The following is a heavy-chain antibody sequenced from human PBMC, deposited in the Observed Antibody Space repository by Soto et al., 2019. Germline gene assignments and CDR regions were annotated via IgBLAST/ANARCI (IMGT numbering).Heavy chain of an antibody. V-gene: IGHV1-46*01. J-gene: IGHJ4*02. CDR1: GYTFTSYY. CDR3: ASGSRHYYDKVYFDY. CDR2: INPSGGST. D-gene: IGHD3-22*01. Sequence: ASVKVSCKASGYTFTSYYMHWVRQAPGQGLEWMGIINPSGGSTSYAQKFQGRVTMTRDTSTSTVYMELSSLRSEDTAVYYCASGSRHYYDKVYFDYWGQGTLVTVS.